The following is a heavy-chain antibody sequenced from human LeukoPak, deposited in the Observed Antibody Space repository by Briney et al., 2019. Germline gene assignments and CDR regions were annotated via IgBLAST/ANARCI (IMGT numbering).Heavy chain of an antibody. CDR2: ISGSSNYI. CDR1: GFTFSTYF. J-gene: IGHJ6*03. D-gene: IGHD1-26*01. CDR3: ARDGSVGSYYYYMDV. V-gene: IGHV3-21*04. Sequence: GGSLRLSCAASGFTFSTYFMNWVRQAPGKGLEWLSSISGSSNYIYYADSLKGRFTISRDNAKSSLYLQMNSLRAEDTAVYYCARDGSVGSYYYYMDVWGKGTTVTVSS.